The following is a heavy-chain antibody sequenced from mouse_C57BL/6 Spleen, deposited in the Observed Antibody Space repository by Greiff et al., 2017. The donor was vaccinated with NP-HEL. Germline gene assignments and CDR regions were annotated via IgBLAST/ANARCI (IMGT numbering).Heavy chain of an antibody. CDR2: IYPRSGNT. J-gene: IGHJ2*01. Sequence: QVQLKESGAELARPGASVKLSCKASGYTFTSYGISWVKQRPGQGLEWIGEIYPRSGNTYYNEKFKGKATLTADTSTSTAYMELRSLTTEDSAVYYCARDGATVADYWGQGTTLTVSS. CDR1: GYTFTSYG. CDR3: ARDGATVADY. D-gene: IGHD1-1*01. V-gene: IGHV1-81*01.